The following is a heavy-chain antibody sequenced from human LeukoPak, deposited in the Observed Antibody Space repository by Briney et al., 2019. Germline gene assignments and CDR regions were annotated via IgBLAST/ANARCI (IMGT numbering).Heavy chain of an antibody. D-gene: IGHD5-18*01. Sequence: GGSLRLSCAASGFTVSSNYMSWVRQAPGEGLEWVSVIYSGGSTYYADSVKGRFTISRDNSKNTLYLQMNSLRAEDTAVYYCARAYRGYSSGYAFDIWGQGTMVTVSS. CDR3: ARAYRGYSSGYAFDI. J-gene: IGHJ3*02. CDR2: IYSGGST. CDR1: GFTVSSNY. V-gene: IGHV3-53*01.